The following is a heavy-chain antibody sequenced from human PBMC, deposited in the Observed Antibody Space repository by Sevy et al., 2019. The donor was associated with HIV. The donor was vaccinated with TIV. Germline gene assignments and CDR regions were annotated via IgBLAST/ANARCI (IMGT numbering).Heavy chain of an antibody. D-gene: IGHD3-16*01. CDR2: IWYDGSNK. CDR3: ARGERPRAALGGRGSDYYYYGMDV. Sequence: GGSLRLSCAASGFTFSSYGMHWVRQAPGKGLEWVAVIWYDGSNKYYADSVKGRFTISRDNSKNTLYLQMNSLRAEDTAVYYCARGERPRAALGGRGSDYYYYGMDVWGQGTTVTVSS. J-gene: IGHJ6*02. CDR1: GFTFSSYG. V-gene: IGHV3-33*01.